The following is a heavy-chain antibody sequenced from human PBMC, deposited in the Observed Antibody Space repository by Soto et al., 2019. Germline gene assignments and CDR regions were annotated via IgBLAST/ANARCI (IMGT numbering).Heavy chain of an antibody. V-gene: IGHV3-30*14. D-gene: IGHD2-2*01. Sequence: GGSLRLSCAASGFTFSSYAMHWVRQAPGKGLEWVAVISYDGSNKYYADSVKGRFTISRDNSKNTLYLQMNSLRAEDRAVYYFARDLGYCSSTGCRGALVYYGMDVWGQGTTVTVSS. CDR2: ISYDGSNK. CDR3: ARDLGYCSSTGCRGALVYYGMDV. CDR1: GFTFSSYA. J-gene: IGHJ6*02.